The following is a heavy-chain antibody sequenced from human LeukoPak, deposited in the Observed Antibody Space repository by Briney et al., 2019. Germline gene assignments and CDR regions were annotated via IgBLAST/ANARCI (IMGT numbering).Heavy chain of an antibody. CDR3: ARDRGRDGYNFFDY. Sequence: PSETLSLTCTVSGGSISISSHYWVWIRQPPGKGLEWIGSIYYSGSTYYNPSLKSRVTISVDMSRNQFSLKLSSVTAADTAVYYCARDRGRDGYNFFDYWGQGTLVTVSS. CDR1: GGSISISSHY. D-gene: IGHD5-24*01. CDR2: IYYSGST. V-gene: IGHV4-39*07. J-gene: IGHJ4*02.